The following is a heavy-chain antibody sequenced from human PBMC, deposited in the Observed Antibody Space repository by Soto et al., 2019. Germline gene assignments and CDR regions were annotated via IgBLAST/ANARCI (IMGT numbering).Heavy chain of an antibody. CDR3: SGGVGDAF. D-gene: IGHD1-26*01. J-gene: IGHJ4*02. CDR2: TNQDGSQK. CDR1: ESTVSRDW. V-gene: IGHV3-7*01. Sequence: ESHLVESGGGLVQTGGSLRLSCAISESTVSRDWMNWVRQAPGKGLEWVAHTNQDGSQKYYVDSVKGRFTISRDNAKKSLYLEMTSLRAGDTAMYSCSGGVGDAFWGQGTLVTVSS.